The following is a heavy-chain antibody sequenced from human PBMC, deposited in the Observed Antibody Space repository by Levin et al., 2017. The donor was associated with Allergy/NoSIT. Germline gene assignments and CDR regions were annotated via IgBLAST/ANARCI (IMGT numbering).Heavy chain of an antibody. CDR2: ISYDGSNK. D-gene: IGHD3-10*01. V-gene: IGHV3-30*18. CDR1: GFTFSSYG. Sequence: GESLKISCAASGFTFSSYGMHWVRQAPGKGLEWVAVISYDGSNKYYADSVKGRFTISRDNSKNTLYLQMNSLRAEDTAVYYCAKDSEAGFGELVGYMDVWGKGTTVTVSS. CDR3: AKDSEAGFGELVGYMDV. J-gene: IGHJ6*03.